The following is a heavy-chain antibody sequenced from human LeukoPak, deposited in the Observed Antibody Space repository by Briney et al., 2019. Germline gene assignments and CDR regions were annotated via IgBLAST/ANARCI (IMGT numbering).Heavy chain of an antibody. CDR2: ISSSSSYI. V-gene: IGHV3-21*01. CDR1: GFTFSSYS. D-gene: IGHD3-9*01. CDR3: ARDQGEYFDWLLYTHGVN. Sequence: GGSLRLSCAASGFTFSSYSMNWVRQAPGKWLEWVSSISSSSSYIYYADSVKGRFTISRDNAKNSLYLQMNSLRAEDTAVYYCARDQGEYFDWLLYTHGVNWGQGTLVTVSS. J-gene: IGHJ4*02.